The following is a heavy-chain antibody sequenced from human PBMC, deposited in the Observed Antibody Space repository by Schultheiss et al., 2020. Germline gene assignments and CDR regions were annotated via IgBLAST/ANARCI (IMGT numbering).Heavy chain of an antibody. Sequence: GGSLRLSCAASGFTVSSNYMSWVRQAPGKGLEWVSVIYSGGSTYYADSVKGRFTISSDNSKNTLYLQINSLRAEDTAVYYCARSNGDYRGYYFDYWGQGTLVTVYS. D-gene: IGHD4-17*01. CDR3: ARSNGDYRGYYFDY. J-gene: IGHJ4*02. CDR1: GFTVSSNY. V-gene: IGHV3-66*01. CDR2: IYSGGST.